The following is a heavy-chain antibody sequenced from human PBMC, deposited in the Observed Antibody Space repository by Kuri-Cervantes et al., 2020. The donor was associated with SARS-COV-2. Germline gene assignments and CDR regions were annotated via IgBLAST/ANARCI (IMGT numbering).Heavy chain of an antibody. D-gene: IGHD3-10*01. CDR3: ARGRPHRLLWFGDLCDY. Sequence: SQTLSLTCAFYGESSSGYYWNWIRQSPGKGLEWIGEVNHRGSTNYNPSLKSRVTISVDTSKNQFSLKLSSVTAADTAVYYCARGRPHRLLWFGDLCDYWGQGTLVTVSS. CDR2: VNHRGST. V-gene: IGHV4-34*01. J-gene: IGHJ4*02. CDR1: GESSSGYY.